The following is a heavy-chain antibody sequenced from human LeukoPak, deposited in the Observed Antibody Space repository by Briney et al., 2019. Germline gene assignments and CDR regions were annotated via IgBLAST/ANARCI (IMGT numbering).Heavy chain of an antibody. CDR2: ISSSSSTI. D-gene: IGHD1-26*01. V-gene: IGHV3-48*01. J-gene: IGHJ4*02. CDR3: ARVRPGGGSYDY. Sequence: GGSLRLSCAASGFTFSSYSMNWVRQAPGKGLEWVPYISSSSSTIYYADSVKGRFTISRDNSKNTLYLQMNSLRAEDTAVYYCARVRPGGGSYDYWGQGTLVTVSS. CDR1: GFTFSSYS.